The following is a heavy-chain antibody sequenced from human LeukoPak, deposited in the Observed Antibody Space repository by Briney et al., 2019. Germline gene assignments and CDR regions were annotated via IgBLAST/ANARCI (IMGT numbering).Heavy chain of an antibody. D-gene: IGHD3-22*01. CDR2: IYYSGST. CDR3: ARVSRFLYYYDSSGYPDY. CDR1: GGFISSSSYY. V-gene: IGHV4-39*01. Sequence: SETLSLTCTVSGGFISSSSYYWGWIRQPPGKGLEWIGSIYYSGSTYYNPSLKSRVTISVDTSKNQFSLKLSSVTAADTAVYYCARVSRFLYYYDSSGYPDYWGQGTLVTVSS. J-gene: IGHJ4*02.